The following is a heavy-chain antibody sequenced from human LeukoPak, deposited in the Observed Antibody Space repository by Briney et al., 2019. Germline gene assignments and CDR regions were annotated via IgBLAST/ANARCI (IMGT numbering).Heavy chain of an antibody. J-gene: IGHJ5*02. CDR2: ISGYNGNT. V-gene: IGHV1-18*01. CDR3: ARANMVFGVDIEQNWFDL. Sequence: ASVKVSCKASGDTFNRYGINWVRQAPGQGLEWMGWISGYNGNTNYERKVQGRVTLTRDASTSTAYMELRNLRSDDTAVYFCARANMVFGVDIEQNWFDLWGQGTRVIVSS. CDR1: GDTFNRYG. D-gene: IGHD3-3*01.